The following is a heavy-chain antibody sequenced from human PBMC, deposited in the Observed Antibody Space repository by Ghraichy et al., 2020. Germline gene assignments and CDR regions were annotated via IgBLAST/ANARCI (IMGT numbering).Heavy chain of an antibody. CDR2: ITGTSGYM. D-gene: IGHD2-15*01. CDR1: GFTFSSYT. J-gene: IGHJ6*02. CDR3: ARDGGYCSGGSCYYYGMDV. Sequence: GGSLRLSCAASGFTFSSYTMNWVRQAPGRGLEWVSSITGTSGYMYYADSVKGRFTISRDNAKNSLYLQMNSLRAEDTALYYCARDGGYCSGGSCYYYGMDVWGQGTTVTVSS. V-gene: IGHV3-21*01.